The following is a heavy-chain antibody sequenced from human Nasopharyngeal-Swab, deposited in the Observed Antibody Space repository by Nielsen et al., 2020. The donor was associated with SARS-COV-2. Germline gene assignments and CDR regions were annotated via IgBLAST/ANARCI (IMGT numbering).Heavy chain of an antibody. CDR3: ARRQMGAHAFDI. Sequence: SQTLSLTCAISGDSVSSNNAAWNWIRQSPSRGLEWLGRTYYRSKWYNEYAASVKSRVTINPDTSKNQISLQVNSMTAEDTAVYYCARRQMGAHAFDIWGQGTMVTGSS. V-gene: IGHV6-1*01. D-gene: IGHD3-16*01. J-gene: IGHJ3*02. CDR2: TYYRSKWYN. CDR1: GDSVSSNNAA.